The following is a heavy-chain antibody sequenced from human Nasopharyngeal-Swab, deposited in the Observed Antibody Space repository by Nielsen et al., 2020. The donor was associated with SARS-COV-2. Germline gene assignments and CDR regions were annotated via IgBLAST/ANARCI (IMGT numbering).Heavy chain of an antibody. V-gene: IGHV1-46*01. J-gene: IGHJ4*02. CDR1: GYTFTGYY. D-gene: IGHD3-22*01. CDR2: INPSGGST. CDR3: AREKRLDYYDSSGYPDN. Sequence: ASVKVSCKASGYTFTGYYMHWVRQAPGQGLEWMGIINPSGGSTSYAQKFQGRVTMTRDTSTSTVYMELSSLRSEDTAVYYCAREKRLDYYDSSGYPDNWGQGTLVTVSS.